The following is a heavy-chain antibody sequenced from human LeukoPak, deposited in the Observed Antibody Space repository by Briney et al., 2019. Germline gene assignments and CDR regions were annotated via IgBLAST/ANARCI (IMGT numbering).Heavy chain of an antibody. D-gene: IGHD3-22*01. CDR2: ISYDGSNK. J-gene: IGHJ4*02. CDR3: ARGDDSSGYYLYYFDY. V-gene: IGHV3-30*04. Sequence: PGGSLRLSSAASGFTFSSYAMHWVRQAPGKGLEWVAVISYDGSNKYYADSVKGRFTISRDNSKNTLYLQMNSLRAEDTAVYYCARGDDSSGYYLYYFDYWGQGTLVTVSS. CDR1: GFTFSSYA.